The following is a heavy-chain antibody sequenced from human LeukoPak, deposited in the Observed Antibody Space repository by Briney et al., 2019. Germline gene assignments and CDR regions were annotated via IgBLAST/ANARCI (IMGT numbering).Heavy chain of an antibody. CDR2: ITNKAKSYTT. D-gene: IGHD3-16*01. V-gene: IGHV3-72*01. J-gene: IGHJ4*02. Sequence: GGSLRLSCAASGFTFSTYVMNWFRQAPGKGLEWVGRITNKAKSYTTEYAASVKGRFTISRDDSRNSLYLQMNSLETEDTAVYYCTSVSAGLIEYWGQGTLVTVSS. CDR3: TSVSAGLIEY. CDR1: GFTFSTYV.